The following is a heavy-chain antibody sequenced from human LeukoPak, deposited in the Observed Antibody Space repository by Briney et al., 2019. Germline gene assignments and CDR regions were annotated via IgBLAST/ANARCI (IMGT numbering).Heavy chain of an antibody. J-gene: IGHJ4*02. V-gene: IGHV3-23*01. D-gene: IGHD2-2*01. Sequence: PGGSLTLSCLASGFTFSNFGMSWVRQAPGRGLEWVASISSVVGNKDSADYVNGRLTISIDNSKNILYLQMNSLRAEDTAVYYCAKDKHVVVPTATSFDFWGQGAMVTVSS. CDR2: ISSVVGNK. CDR1: GFTFSNFG. CDR3: AKDKHVVVPTATSFDF.